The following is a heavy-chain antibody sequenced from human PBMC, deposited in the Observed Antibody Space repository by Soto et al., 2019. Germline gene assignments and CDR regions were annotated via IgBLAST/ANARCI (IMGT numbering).Heavy chain of an antibody. D-gene: IGHD6-19*01. J-gene: IGHJ3*01. CDR1: GFTFSNYG. Sequence: EVQLLESGGGLVQPGGSLRLTCAASGFTFSNYGMAWVRQAQGTGLEWVASISSTGGTTYYADSVKGRFSISRDDSKNTFYLQLHSLRADDTALYYCAKVGIGWSDVFHVWGQGTKVTVSS. V-gene: IGHV3-23*01. CDR3: AKVGIGWSDVFHV. CDR2: ISSTGGTT.